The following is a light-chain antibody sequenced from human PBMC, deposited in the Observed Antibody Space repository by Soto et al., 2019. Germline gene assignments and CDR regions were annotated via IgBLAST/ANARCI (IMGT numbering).Light chain of an antibody. CDR1: SSDVGGYNY. CDR2: DVS. Sequence: QSALTQPRSVSGSPGQSVTISCTGISSDVGGYNYVSWYQQYPGKAXXXXIYDVSKRPSGXPXXFXGXXXXXXXXXTISGLQAEDEADYYCCSYAGSYTYVFGTGTKLTVL. CDR3: CSYAGSYTYV. V-gene: IGLV2-11*01. J-gene: IGLJ1*01.